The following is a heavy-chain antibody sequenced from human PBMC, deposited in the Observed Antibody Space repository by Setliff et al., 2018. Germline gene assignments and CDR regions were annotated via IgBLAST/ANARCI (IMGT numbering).Heavy chain of an antibody. CDR2: IGTYDANT. CDR3: ARDKPDFVVVEAAARLDY. J-gene: IGHJ4*02. Sequence: ASVKVSCKASGATFSSYGISWVRQAPGQGLEWMGWIGTYDANTIYSQKFQGRVITTTDTSTSTVYMDLRNLRSDDTAVYYCARDKPDFVVVEAAARLDYWGQGSLVTVS. D-gene: IGHD2-15*01. CDR1: GATFSSYG. V-gene: IGHV1-18*01.